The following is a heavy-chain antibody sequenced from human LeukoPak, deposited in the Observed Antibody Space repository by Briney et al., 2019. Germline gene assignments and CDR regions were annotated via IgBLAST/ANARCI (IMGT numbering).Heavy chain of an antibody. D-gene: IGHD3-10*01. CDR1: GFTFSSHS. CDR3: ARDLRMVRGVYPFDI. Sequence: GGSLRLSCAASGFTFSSHSMNWVRQAPGKGLEWVSSISSSSSYIYYADSVKGRFTISRDNAKNSLYLQMNSLRAEDTAVYYCARDLRMVRGVYPFDIWGQGTMVTVSS. CDR2: ISSSSSYI. V-gene: IGHV3-21*01. J-gene: IGHJ3*02.